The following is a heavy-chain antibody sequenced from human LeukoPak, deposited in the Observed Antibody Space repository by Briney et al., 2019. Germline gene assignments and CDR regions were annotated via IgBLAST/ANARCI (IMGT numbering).Heavy chain of an antibody. CDR1: GGSISSSSYY. Sequence: SETLSLTCTVSGGSISSSSYYWGWIRQPPGKGLEWIGSIYYSGSTYYNPSLKGRVTISVDTSKNQFSLKLSSVTAADTAVYYCARDSPLSVAGDYNWFDPWGQGTLVTVSS. J-gene: IGHJ5*02. CDR2: IYYSGST. CDR3: ARDSPLSVAGDYNWFDP. D-gene: IGHD6-19*01. V-gene: IGHV4-39*07.